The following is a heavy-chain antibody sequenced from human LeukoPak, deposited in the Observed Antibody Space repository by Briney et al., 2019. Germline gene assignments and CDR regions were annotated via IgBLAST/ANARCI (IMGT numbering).Heavy chain of an antibody. J-gene: IGHJ5*02. CDR2: ISAYNGNT. CDR3: ARDAGGGIAAAGSSNWFDP. CDR1: VYTFTSYG. V-gene: IGHV1-18*01. Sequence: GASVNVSCQASVYTFTSYGIIWVRHAPGQGLEWMGWISAYNGNTNYAQKLQGRVTMTTDTSTSTAYMELRSLRSYDTSVYYCARDAGGGIAAAGSSNWFDPWGQGTLVTVSS. D-gene: IGHD6-13*01.